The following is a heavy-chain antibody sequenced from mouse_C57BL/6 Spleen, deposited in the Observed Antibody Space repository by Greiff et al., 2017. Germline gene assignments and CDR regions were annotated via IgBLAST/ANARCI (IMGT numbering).Heavy chain of an antibody. CDR3: ARSHYYGSSRYWCFDV. CDR2: IDPSDSYT. Sequence: QVQLQQPGAELVMPGASVKLSCKASGYTFTSYWMHWVKQRPGQGLEWIGEIDPSDSYTNYNQKFKGKSTLTVDKSSSTAYMQLSSLTSEDSAVYYCARSHYYGSSRYWCFDVWGTGTTVTVSS. J-gene: IGHJ1*03. D-gene: IGHD1-1*01. V-gene: IGHV1-69*01. CDR1: GYTFTSYW.